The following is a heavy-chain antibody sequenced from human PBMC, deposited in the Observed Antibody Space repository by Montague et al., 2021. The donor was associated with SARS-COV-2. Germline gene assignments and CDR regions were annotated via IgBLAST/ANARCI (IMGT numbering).Heavy chain of an antibody. J-gene: IGHJ4*02. D-gene: IGHD3-10*01. V-gene: IGHV3-23*03. CDR2: IYSGGDST. CDR3: AKPGPFAFYFES. Sequence: SLRLSCAASGFSFSGYAMNWFRQAPGKGLEWISVIYSGGDSTYYADSVRGRFTISRDDSKNTLFLHLNNLSAEDTAIYYCAKPGPFAFYFESWGQGTLVTVSS. CDR1: GFSFSGYA.